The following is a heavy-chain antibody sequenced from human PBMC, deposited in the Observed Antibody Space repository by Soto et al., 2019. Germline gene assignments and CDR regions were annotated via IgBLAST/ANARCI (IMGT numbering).Heavy chain of an antibody. Sequence: QVQLVQSGPEVKKPGASVKVSCKTSGYTFTDYGISWVRQAPGQGLEWMGWISTYKGNTNYAQKFQARVTMTTDTSQSTASMDLRSLRSDDAAVYYCATRSPAFDYWGQGTLVTVSS. J-gene: IGHJ4*02. CDR3: ATRSPAFDY. CDR1: GYTFTDYG. V-gene: IGHV1-18*01. CDR2: ISTYKGNT.